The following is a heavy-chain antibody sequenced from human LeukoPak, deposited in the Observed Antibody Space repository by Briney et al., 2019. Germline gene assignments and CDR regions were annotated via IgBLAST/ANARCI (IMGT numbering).Heavy chain of an antibody. J-gene: IGHJ4*02. CDR1: GFTFDDYA. V-gene: IGHV3-9*01. D-gene: IGHD6-13*01. CDR2: ISWNSGSI. Sequence: GGSLRLSCAASGFTFDDYAMHWVRQAPGKGLEWVSGISWNSGSISYADSVKGRFTISRDNAKNSLYLQMNSLRAEDTALYYCAKDMTAAAGSIDYWGQGTLVTVSS. CDR3: AKDMTAAAGSIDY.